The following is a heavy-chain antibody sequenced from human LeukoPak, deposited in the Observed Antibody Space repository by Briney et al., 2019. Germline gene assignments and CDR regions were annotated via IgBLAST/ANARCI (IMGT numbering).Heavy chain of an antibody. V-gene: IGHV4-34*01. CDR1: GGSFSRYY. CDR2: INHSGST. D-gene: IGHD6-13*01. Sequence: SETLSLTCAINGGSFSRYYWSWIRQPPGKGLEWIGEINHSGSTNYNPSLKSRVTISVDKSKNQFSLKLSSVTAADTAVYYCARVGSSNLFDYWGQGTLVTVSS. J-gene: IGHJ4*02. CDR3: ARVGSSNLFDY.